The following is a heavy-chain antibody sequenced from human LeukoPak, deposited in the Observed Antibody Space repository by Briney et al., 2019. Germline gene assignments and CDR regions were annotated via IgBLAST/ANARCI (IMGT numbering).Heavy chain of an antibody. D-gene: IGHD4/OR15-4a*01. V-gene: IGHV4-30-2*01. J-gene: IGHJ4*02. CDR3: ARGPNYLFDY. Sequence: PSETLSLTCTVSGGSISSGGYYWSWIRQPPGKGLEWIGYIYHSGSTYYNPSLKSRVTISVDRSKNQFSLKLSSVTAADTAVYYCARGPNYLFDYWGQGTLVTVSS. CDR2: IYHSGST. CDR1: GGSISSGGYY.